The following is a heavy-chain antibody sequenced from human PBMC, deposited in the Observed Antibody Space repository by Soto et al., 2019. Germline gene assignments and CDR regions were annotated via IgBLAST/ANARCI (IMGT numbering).Heavy chain of an antibody. CDR3: ASGSSSSGVFDY. V-gene: IGHV4-34*01. Sequence: PSETLYLTRAVYGGCFRGSYWSWIRQPPGKGLEWIGEINHSGSTNYNPSLKSRVTISVDTSKNQFSLKLSSVTAADTAVYYCASGSSSSGVFDYSGQGTLVTVSS. D-gene: IGHD6-6*01. CDR2: INHSGST. CDR1: GGCFRGSY. J-gene: IGHJ4*02.